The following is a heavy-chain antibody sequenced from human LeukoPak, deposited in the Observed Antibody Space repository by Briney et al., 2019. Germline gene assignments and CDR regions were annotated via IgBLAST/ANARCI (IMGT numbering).Heavy chain of an antibody. D-gene: IGHD6-19*01. V-gene: IGHV3-23*01. Sequence: GGSLRLSCAASGFTFSSYAMSWVRQAPGKELEWVSAISGSGGSTYYADSVKGRFTISRDNSKNTLYLQMNSLRAEDTAVYYCATKGYSSGWYGNWGQGTLVTVSS. J-gene: IGHJ4*02. CDR2: ISGSGGST. CDR1: GFTFSSYA. CDR3: ATKGYSSGWYGN.